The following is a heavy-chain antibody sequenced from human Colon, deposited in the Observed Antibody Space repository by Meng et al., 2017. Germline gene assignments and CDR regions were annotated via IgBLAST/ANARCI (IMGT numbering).Heavy chain of an antibody. D-gene: IGHD1-14*01. J-gene: IGHJ4*02. CDR2: IYDYGRT. CDR3: CGGIAGTGRPLYFDY. Sequence: GTLEESGPGLVKPSGTLSLTCTVSGGPFNSGNFWGWVRQTPGKGLEWIGEIYDYGRTNYNPSLMSRVTISIDKSKSQFSLDLSSVIAADTAVYYCCGGIAGTGRPLYFDYWGQGTLVTVSS. V-gene: IGHV4-4*02. CDR1: GGPFNSGNF.